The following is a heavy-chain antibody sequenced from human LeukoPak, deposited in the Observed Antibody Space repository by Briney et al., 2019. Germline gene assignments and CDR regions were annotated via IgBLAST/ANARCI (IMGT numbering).Heavy chain of an antibody. CDR1: GFTFSSYS. Sequence: GGSLRLSCAASGFTFSSYSMNWVRQAPGKGLEWVSSVSSSSSYIYYADSVKGRFTISRDNAKNSLYLQMNSLRAEDTAVYYCARFFKARYYYMDVWGKGTTVTVSS. CDR2: VSSSSSYI. J-gene: IGHJ6*03. D-gene: IGHD3-3*01. V-gene: IGHV3-21*01. CDR3: ARFFKARYYYMDV.